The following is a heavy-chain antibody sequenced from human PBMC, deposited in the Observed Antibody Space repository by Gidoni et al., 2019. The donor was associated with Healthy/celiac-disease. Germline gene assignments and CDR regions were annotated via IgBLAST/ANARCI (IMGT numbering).Heavy chain of an antibody. J-gene: IGHJ6*03. V-gene: IGHV5-10-1*01. D-gene: IGHD3-10*01. CDR3: AFMDYYYYMDV. Sequence: EWMGRIDPSDSYTNYSPSFQGHVTISADKSISTAYLQWSSLKASDTAMYYCAFMDYYYYMDVWGKGTTVTVSS. CDR2: IDPSDSYT.